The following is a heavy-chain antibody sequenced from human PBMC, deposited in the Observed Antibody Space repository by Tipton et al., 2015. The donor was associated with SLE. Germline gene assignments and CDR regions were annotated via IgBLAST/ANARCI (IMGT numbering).Heavy chain of an antibody. CDR1: GGSISSHY. J-gene: IGHJ4*02. CDR3: ARKPDY. V-gene: IGHV4-59*11. CDR2: IDYSGRP. Sequence: GLVKPSETLSLTCTVSGGSISSHYWRWIRQPPGKGLECIGHIDYSGRPNYNPSLKSRVTISVDTSKNQFSLKLSSVTAADTAVYYCARKPDYWGQGTLVTVSS.